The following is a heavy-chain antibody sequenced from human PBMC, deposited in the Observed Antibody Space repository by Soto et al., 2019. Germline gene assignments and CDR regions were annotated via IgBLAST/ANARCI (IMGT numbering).Heavy chain of an antibody. CDR3: AKEEGYSSGWTEIDY. Sequence: EVQLLESGGGLVQPGGSLRLSCAASGFTFSSYAMSWVRQAPGKGLEWVSAISGSGISTYYADSVKGRLTISRDNSKNPLYLQLSSLRSDDTAVYYCAKEEGYSSGWTEIDYWGQGTLVTVSS. V-gene: IGHV3-23*01. D-gene: IGHD6-19*01. CDR1: GFTFSSYA. J-gene: IGHJ4*02. CDR2: ISGSGIST.